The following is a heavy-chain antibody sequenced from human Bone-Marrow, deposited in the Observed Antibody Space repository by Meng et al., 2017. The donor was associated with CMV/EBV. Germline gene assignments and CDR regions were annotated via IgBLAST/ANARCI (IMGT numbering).Heavy chain of an antibody. J-gene: IGHJ4*02. D-gene: IGHD5-12*01. Sequence: GGSLRLSCAASGFTFSSYWMHWVRQAPGKGLEWVTLIVSGGSNIYYADSVKGRFTISRDNSKNTLYLQMNSLRTEDTAVYFCAKDNGYTYGHASDYWGQGTLVTVSS. V-gene: IGHV3-30*02. CDR2: IVSGGSNI. CDR1: GFTFSSYW. CDR3: AKDNGYTYGHASDY.